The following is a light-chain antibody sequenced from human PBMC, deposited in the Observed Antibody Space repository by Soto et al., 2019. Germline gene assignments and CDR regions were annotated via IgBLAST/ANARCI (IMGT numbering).Light chain of an antibody. CDR3: CSYAGSRTWV. J-gene: IGLJ3*02. Sequence: QSAPIQPASVSGSPGQSITISCTGTSSDVGIFGLVSWYQQYPDKAPKLILYEVSKWPSGISHRFSGSKSGNTASLTISGLQAEDEAYYYCCSYAGSRTWVFGGGTKVTVL. CDR2: EVS. CDR1: SSDVGIFGL. V-gene: IGLV2-23*02.